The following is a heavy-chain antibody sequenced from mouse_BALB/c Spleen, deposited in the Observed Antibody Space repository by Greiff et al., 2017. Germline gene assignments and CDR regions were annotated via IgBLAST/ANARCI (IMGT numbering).Heavy chain of an antibody. CDR3: TPWDGNYEGAWFAY. V-gene: IGHV1S127*01. Sequence: QVQLQQPGAELVKPGASVKMSCKASGYTFTSYWMHWVKQRPGQGLEWIGVIDPSDSYTSYNQKFKGKATLTVDTSSSTAYMQLSSLTSEDSAVYYGTPWDGNYEGAWFAYWGQGTLVTVSA. J-gene: IGHJ3*01. D-gene: IGHD2-1*01. CDR1: GYTFTSYW. CDR2: IDPSDSYT.